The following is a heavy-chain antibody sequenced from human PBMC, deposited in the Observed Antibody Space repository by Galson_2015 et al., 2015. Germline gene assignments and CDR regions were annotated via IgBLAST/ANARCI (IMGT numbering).Heavy chain of an antibody. J-gene: IGHJ5*02. V-gene: IGHV4-31*03. CDR1: GGSISSGGYY. CDR2: IYYSGST. D-gene: IGHD2-15*01. Sequence: LSLTCTVSGGSISSGGYYWSWVRQHPGKGLEWIGYIYYSGSTFHNPSLKSRVTISLDTSKNHFSLKLSSVTAADTAVYYCARGLVVVAATTNWFDPWGQGTLVTVSS. CDR3: ARGLVVVAATTNWFDP.